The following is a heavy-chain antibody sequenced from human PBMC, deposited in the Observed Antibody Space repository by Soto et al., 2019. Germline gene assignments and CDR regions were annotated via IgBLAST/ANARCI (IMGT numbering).Heavy chain of an antibody. CDR1: GGSISSGGYS. D-gene: IGHD4-4*01. CDR3: ARGHDYNKQELDP. Sequence: LSLTCAVSGGSISSGGYSWSWIRQPPGKGLEWIGYIYHSGSTYYNPSLKSRVTISLDRSKNQFSLKLSSVTAADTAVYYCARGHDYNKQELDPWGQGTLVTVSS. V-gene: IGHV4-30-2*01. J-gene: IGHJ5*02. CDR2: IYHSGST.